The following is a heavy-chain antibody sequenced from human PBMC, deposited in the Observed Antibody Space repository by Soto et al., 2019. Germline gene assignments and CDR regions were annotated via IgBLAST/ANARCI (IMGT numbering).Heavy chain of an antibody. CDR1: GDSVSSNSAA. J-gene: IGHJ5*02. CDR2: TYYRSKWFT. V-gene: IGHV6-1*01. D-gene: IGHD3-3*01. Sequence: SQTLSLTCAISGDSVSSNSAAWNWIRQSPSRGLEWLGRTYYRSKWFTGYAVSVKSRISINSDTSKNQFPLHLNSVTPEDTAVYYCYRDPTILYSDFFGGYYTDWELDSFDPWGQGTLLTISS. CDR3: YRDPTILYSDFFGGYYTDWELDSFDP.